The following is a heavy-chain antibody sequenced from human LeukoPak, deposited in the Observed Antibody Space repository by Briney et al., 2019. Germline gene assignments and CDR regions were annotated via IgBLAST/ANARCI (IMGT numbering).Heavy chain of an antibody. CDR3: ARDPYTSAFDI. Sequence: PSETLSLTCTVSGGSISSGGYYWSWIRQHPGKGPEWIGYIYYSGSTYYNPSLKSRVTISVDTSKNQFSLKLSSVTAADTAVYYCARDPYTSAFDIWGQGTMVTVSS. D-gene: IGHD3-16*01. CDR2: IYYSGST. V-gene: IGHV4-31*03. J-gene: IGHJ3*02. CDR1: GGSISSGGYY.